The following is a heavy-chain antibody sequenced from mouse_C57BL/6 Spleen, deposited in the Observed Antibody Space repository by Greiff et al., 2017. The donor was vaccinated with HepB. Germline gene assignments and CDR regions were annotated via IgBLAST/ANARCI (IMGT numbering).Heavy chain of an antibody. CDR3: ARRAYYSNGVFAY. J-gene: IGHJ3*01. CDR1: GYTFTSYW. CDR2: IHPNSGST. Sequence: QVQLQHPGAELVKPGASVKLSCKASGYTFTSYWMHWVKQRPGQGLEWIGMIHPNSGSTNYNEKFKSKATLTVDKSSSTAYMQLSSLTSEDSAVYYCARRAYYSNGVFAYWGQGTLVTVSA. V-gene: IGHV1-64*01. D-gene: IGHD2-5*01.